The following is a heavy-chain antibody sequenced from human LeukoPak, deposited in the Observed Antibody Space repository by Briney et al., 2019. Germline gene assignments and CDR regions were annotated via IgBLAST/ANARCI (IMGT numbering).Heavy chain of an antibody. Sequence: GGSLRLSCAASGFTFSSYWMSWVRQAPGKGLEWVAVISYDGSNKYYADSVKGRFTISRDNSKNTLYLQMNSLRAEDTAVYHCSTGDFDYWGQGTLVTVSS. CDR2: ISYDGSNK. CDR3: STGDFDY. CDR1: GFTFSSYW. J-gene: IGHJ4*02. V-gene: IGHV3-30*03. D-gene: IGHD3-10*01.